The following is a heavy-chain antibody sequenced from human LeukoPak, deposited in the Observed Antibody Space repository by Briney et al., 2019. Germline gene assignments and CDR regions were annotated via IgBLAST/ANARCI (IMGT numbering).Heavy chain of an antibody. V-gene: IGHV3-7*01. J-gene: IGHJ5*02. CDR2: IKQDGSEK. D-gene: IGHD6-19*01. CDR3: AREHSGWYGGYNWFDP. CDR1: GFTFSSYW. Sequence: GGSLRLSCAASGFTFSSYWMSWVRQAPGKGLEWVANIKQDGSEKYYVDSVEGRFTISRDNAKNSLYLQMNSLRAEDTAVYYCAREHSGWYGGYNWFDPWGQGTLVTVSS.